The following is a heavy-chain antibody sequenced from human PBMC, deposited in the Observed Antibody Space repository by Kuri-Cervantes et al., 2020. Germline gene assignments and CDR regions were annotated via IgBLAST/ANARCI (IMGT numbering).Heavy chain of an antibody. J-gene: IGHJ4*02. V-gene: IGHV4-59*01. CDR3: ARDTVAGNGDYSDY. Sequence: SETLSLTCTVSGGSISSYYWSWIRQPPGKGLEWIGYIYYSGSTNYNPSLKSRVTISVDTSKNQFSLKLSSVTAADTAVYYCARDTVAGNGDYSDYWGQGTLVTVSS. CDR1: GGSISSYY. CDR2: IYYSGST. D-gene: IGHD6-19*01.